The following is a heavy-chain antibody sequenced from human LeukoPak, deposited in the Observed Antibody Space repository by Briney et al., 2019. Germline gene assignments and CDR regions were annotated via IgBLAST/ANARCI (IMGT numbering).Heavy chain of an antibody. D-gene: IGHD2-15*01. V-gene: IGHV3-13*05. CDR2: IGTAGDP. CDR1: GFIFSKYD. J-gene: IGHJ6*02. Sequence: PGGSLRLSCAASGFIFSKYDMHWVRQATGKGLEWVSTIGTAGDPFYPGSVKDRFTISRENAKNSLYVQMNSLTAGDTAVYYCVRDGGRGTMDVWGQGTTVTVSS. CDR3: VRDGGRGTMDV.